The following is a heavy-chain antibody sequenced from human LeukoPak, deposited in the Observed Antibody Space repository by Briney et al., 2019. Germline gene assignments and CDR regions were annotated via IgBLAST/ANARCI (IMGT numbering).Heavy chain of an antibody. CDR1: GGSVSSGSYY. CDR3: ARAKVGIAVASSNWFDP. CDR2: IHYSGST. J-gene: IGHJ5*02. D-gene: IGHD6-19*01. Sequence: SETLSLTCTVSGGSVSSGSYYWSWIRQPPGKGLEWIGYIHYSGSTNYNPSLKSRVTISVDTSKNQFSLKLSSVSAADTAVYYCARAKVGIAVASSNWFDPWGQGTLVTVSS. V-gene: IGHV4-61*01.